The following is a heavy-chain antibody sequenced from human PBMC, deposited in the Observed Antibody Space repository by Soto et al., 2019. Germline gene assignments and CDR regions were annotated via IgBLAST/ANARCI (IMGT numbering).Heavy chain of an antibody. V-gene: IGHV4-34*01. J-gene: IGHJ4*02. D-gene: IGHD3-10*01. CDR1: GGSFSGYY. CDR2: INHSGST. CDR3: ARLLTPAFGRDYFDY. Sequence: PSETLSLTCAVYGGSFSGYYGSWIRQPPGKGLEWIGKINHSGSTNYNPSLKSRVTISVDTSRNQISLRLSSVTAADTAVYFCARLLTPAFGRDYFDYWGQGILVTVSS.